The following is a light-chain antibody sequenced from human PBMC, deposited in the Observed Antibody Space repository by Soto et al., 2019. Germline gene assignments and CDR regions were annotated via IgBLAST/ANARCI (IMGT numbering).Light chain of an antibody. J-gene: IGLJ1*01. Sequence: QSALTQPASVSGSPGQSITISCTGSSSDVGAYNFVSWYQHHPGKAPKLILYEVTTRPSGVSSRFSGSKSGNTASLTISGLHAADDANYPCRSYTTSNTPYVCGTGTKVTVL. V-gene: IGLV2-14*01. CDR1: SSDVGAYNF. CDR3: RSYTTSNTPYV. CDR2: EVT.